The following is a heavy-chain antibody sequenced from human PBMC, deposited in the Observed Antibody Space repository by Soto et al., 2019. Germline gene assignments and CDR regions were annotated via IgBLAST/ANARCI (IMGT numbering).Heavy chain of an antibody. CDR3: ARHYYDILTGYYMRDHDAFDI. V-gene: IGHV4-39*01. D-gene: IGHD3-9*01. CDR2: IYYSGST. Sequence: QLQLQESGPGLVKPSETLSLTCTVSGGSISSSSYYWGWIRQPPGKGLEWIGSIYYSGSTYYNPSLKSRVTISVDTSKNQFSLKLSSVTAADTAVYYCARHYYDILTGYYMRDHDAFDIWGQGTMVTVSS. CDR1: GGSISSSSYY. J-gene: IGHJ3*02.